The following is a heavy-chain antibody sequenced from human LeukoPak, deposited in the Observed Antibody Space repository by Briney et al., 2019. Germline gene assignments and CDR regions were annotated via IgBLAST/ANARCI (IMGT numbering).Heavy chain of an antibody. Sequence: ASVKGSCKASGYTFTSYDINWVRQATGQGLEWMGWMNPNSGNTGYAQKFQGRVTMTRNTSISTAYMELSSLRSEDTAVYYCARRACGYSLAGWFDPWGQGTLVTVSS. D-gene: IGHD5-18*01. CDR2: MNPNSGNT. CDR1: GYTFTSYD. V-gene: IGHV1-8*01. J-gene: IGHJ5*02. CDR3: ARRACGYSLAGWFDP.